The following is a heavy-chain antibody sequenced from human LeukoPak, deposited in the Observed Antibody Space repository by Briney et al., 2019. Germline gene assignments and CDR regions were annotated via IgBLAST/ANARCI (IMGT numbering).Heavy chain of an antibody. CDR3: ARAGIRHYFDY. J-gene: IGHJ4*02. CDR2: INHSGST. CDR1: GGSFSGYY. D-gene: IGHD3-10*01. V-gene: IGHV4-34*01. Sequence: SETLSLTCAVYGGSFSGYYWSWLRQPPGKGLEWIGEINHSGSTNYNPSLKSRVTISVDTSKNQFSLKLSSVTAADTAVYYCARAGIRHYFDYWGQGTLVTVSS.